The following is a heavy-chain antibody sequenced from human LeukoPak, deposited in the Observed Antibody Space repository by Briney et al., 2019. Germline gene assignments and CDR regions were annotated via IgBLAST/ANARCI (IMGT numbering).Heavy chain of an antibody. Sequence: SETLSRTCTVSGGSISSYYWSCLRQRQGEGREWIGYIYSSGSTNYNPALKSRVTISVDTSKNQFSLKLSSVTAADTAVYYCARALGAFDIWGQGTMVTVSS. CDR1: GGSISSYY. J-gene: IGHJ3*02. CDR2: IYSSGST. CDR3: ARALGAFDI. V-gene: IGHV4-59*01.